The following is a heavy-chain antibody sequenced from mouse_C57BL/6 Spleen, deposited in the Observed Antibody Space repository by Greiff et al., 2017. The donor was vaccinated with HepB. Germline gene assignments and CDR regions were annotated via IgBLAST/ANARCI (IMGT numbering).Heavy chain of an antibody. V-gene: IGHV5-16*01. CDR1: GSTFSDYY. D-gene: IGHD1-1*01. CDR3: ARVPYYGSSYWYFDV. J-gene: IGHJ1*03. CDR2: INYDGSST. Sequence: EVQRVESEGGLVQPGSSMKLSCTASGSTFSDYYMAWVRQVPEKGLEWVANINYDGSSTYYLDSLKSRFIISRDNAKNILYLQMSSLKSEDTATYYCARVPYYGSSYWYFDVWGTGTTVTVSS.